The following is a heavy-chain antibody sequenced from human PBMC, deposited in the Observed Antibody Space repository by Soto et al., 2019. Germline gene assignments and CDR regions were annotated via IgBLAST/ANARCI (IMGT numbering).Heavy chain of an antibody. CDR3: AKDRAKVPPRYYFDY. V-gene: IGHV3-23*01. D-gene: IGHD3-10*01. Sequence: EVQLLESGGGLVQPGGYLRLSCAASGFTFISYAMSSVRQAPGKGLEWVSAISGSGGSTYYADSVKGRFTIARDNSKNTLYQQKNSLRAEDTAVYYCAKDRAKVPPRYYFDYWGQGSLVTVSS. CDR2: ISGSGGST. J-gene: IGHJ4*02. CDR1: GFTFISYA.